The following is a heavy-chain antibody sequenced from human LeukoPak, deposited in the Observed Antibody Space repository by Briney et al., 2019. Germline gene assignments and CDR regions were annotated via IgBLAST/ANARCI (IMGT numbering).Heavy chain of an antibody. CDR1: GFTFGDYA. CDR3: TSDIYTYYYDSSGYYPPRYFDY. J-gene: IGHJ4*02. Sequence: TGRSLRLSCTASGFTFGDYAMSWVRKAPGKGLEWVGFIRSKAYGGTTEYAASVKGRFTISRDDSKSIAYLQMNSLKTEDTAVYYCTSDIYTYYYDSSGYYPPRYFDYWGQGTLVTVSS. V-gene: IGHV3-49*04. D-gene: IGHD3-22*01. CDR2: IRSKAYGGTT.